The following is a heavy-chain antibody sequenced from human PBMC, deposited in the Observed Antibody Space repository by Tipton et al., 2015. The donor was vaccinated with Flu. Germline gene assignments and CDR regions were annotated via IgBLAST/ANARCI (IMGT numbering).Heavy chain of an antibody. CDR1: GDSVSDSGYY. J-gene: IGHJ5*02. CDR3: ARATLGADFNWFDP. D-gene: IGHD1-26*01. Sequence: TLSLTCSVSGDSVSDSGYYWAWICHPPGKGLEWVGNVYYTGDTYSSPSLKARVTMTIDTSHNRFSLRLTSVTAADTATYFCARATLGADFNWFDPWGQGTVVTVSS. CDR2: VYYTGDT. V-gene: IGHV4-39*07.